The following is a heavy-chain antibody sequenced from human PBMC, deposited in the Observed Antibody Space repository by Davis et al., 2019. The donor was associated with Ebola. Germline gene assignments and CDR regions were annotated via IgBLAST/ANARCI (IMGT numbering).Heavy chain of an antibody. CDR2: IKQDGSER. J-gene: IGHJ2*01. D-gene: IGHD3-16*01. CDR3: ARVGPYWYFDL. CDR1: GFTFSNYW. V-gene: IGHV3-7*03. Sequence: GESLKISCAASGFTFSNYWMSWVRQAPGKGLEWVANIKQDGSERYYVDSVKGRFSFSRDNAHNSLYLQMNSLRAEDTAVYYCARVGPYWYFDLWGRGTLVTVSS.